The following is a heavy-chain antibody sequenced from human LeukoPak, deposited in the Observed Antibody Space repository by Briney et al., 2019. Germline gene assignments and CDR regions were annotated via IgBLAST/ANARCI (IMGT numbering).Heavy chain of an antibody. Sequence: GGSLRLSCAASGFTFSSYAMSWVRQAPGKGLEWVSDISGNGGSTYHADSVKGRFTISRDNSKNTLYLQMNSLRAEDTAIYYCAKAWGYQLLRSSCDYWGQGTLVTVSS. CDR1: GFTFSSYA. D-gene: IGHD2-2*01. V-gene: IGHV3-23*01. CDR2: ISGNGGST. CDR3: AKAWGYQLLRSSCDY. J-gene: IGHJ4*02.